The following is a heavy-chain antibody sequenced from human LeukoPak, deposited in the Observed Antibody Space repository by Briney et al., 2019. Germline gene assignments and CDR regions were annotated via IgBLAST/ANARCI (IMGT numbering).Heavy chain of an antibody. Sequence: SVKVSCKASGYTFTSYGISWVRQAPGQGLEWMGRIIPIFGAPNYAQKFQGRVTITTDESTRTAYMELSSLRSEDTAVYYCAREGSFLGYCSGGRCSNWFDPWGQGTLVTVSS. D-gene: IGHD2-15*01. CDR3: AREGSFLGYCSGGRCSNWFDP. CDR1: GYTFTSYG. CDR2: IIPIFGAP. J-gene: IGHJ5*02. V-gene: IGHV1-69*05.